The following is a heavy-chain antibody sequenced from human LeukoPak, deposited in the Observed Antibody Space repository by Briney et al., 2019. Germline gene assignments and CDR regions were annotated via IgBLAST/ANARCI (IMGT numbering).Heavy chain of an antibody. D-gene: IGHD3-10*01. Sequence: SETLSLTCTVSGYSISSGYYWGWIRQPPGMGLEWIGSIYHSGRTYYNPSLKSRVTISVDTSNNQFSLKLNSVTAADTAVYYCARDIYGSGNDYWGQGTLVTVSS. CDR3: ARDIYGSGNDY. V-gene: IGHV4-38-2*02. J-gene: IGHJ4*02. CDR1: GYSISSGYY. CDR2: IYHSGRT.